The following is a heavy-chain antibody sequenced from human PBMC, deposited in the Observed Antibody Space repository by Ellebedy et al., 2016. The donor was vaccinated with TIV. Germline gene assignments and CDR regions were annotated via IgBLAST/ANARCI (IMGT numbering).Heavy chain of an antibody. CDR3: AKDLHGYDYYYFYYMDI. CDR2: ISYDGSNE. V-gene: IGHV3-30*18. J-gene: IGHJ6*03. Sequence: GESLKISXAASGFTLSNYAIHWVRQAPGKGLEWVAVISYDGSNEYYADSVKGRFTISRDNSKNTLYLQMNSLRAEDTAVYYCAKDLHGYDYYYFYYMDIWGKGTTVTVSS. CDR1: GFTLSNYA. D-gene: IGHD5-12*01.